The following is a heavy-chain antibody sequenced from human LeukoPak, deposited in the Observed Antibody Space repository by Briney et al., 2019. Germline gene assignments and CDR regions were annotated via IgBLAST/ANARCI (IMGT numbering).Heavy chain of an antibody. CDR3: AKDRGRYPLGDMDV. CDR2: ISGSGGGT. Sequence: GGSLRLSCAASGFTFGAYDMSWVRQAPGQGLEWVSSISGSGGGTYYADSVKGRFTISRDNSRNTLYLQMNSLAAEDTALYYCAKDRGRYPLGDMDVWGQGTTVTVSS. V-gene: IGHV3-23*01. D-gene: IGHD3-16*01. CDR1: GFTFGAYD. J-gene: IGHJ6*02.